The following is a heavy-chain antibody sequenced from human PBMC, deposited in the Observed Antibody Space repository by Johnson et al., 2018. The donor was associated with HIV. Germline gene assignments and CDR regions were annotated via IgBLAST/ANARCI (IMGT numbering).Heavy chain of an antibody. V-gene: IGHV3-13*01. Sequence: VQLLESGGGLVQPGGSLRLSCAASGFTFSNYDMHWVRQTTGKGLEWVSAIGPAGDTYYADSVKGRFTISRDNAKNSLYLQMNSLRAEDTALYYCAREGVGTTSDDAFDIWGQGTMVTVSS. CDR3: AREGVGTTSDDAFDI. CDR1: GFTFSNYD. D-gene: IGHD1-26*01. J-gene: IGHJ3*02. CDR2: IGPAGDT.